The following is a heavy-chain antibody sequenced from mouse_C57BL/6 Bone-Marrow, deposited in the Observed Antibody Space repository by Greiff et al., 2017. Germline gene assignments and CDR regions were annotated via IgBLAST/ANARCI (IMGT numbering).Heavy chain of an antibody. J-gene: IGHJ2*01. Sequence: QVQLQQPGAELVKPGASVKMSCKASGYTFTSSWITWVKQRPGPGLEWIGDIYPGSGSTTYTETFKSKATLTVDTSSSTAYMQLSSLTSEDSAVYYCARSSLTTVYYWGQGTTLTVSS. CDR3: ARSSLTTVYY. D-gene: IGHD1-1*01. CDR2: IYPGSGST. V-gene: IGHV1-55*01. CDR1: GYTFTSSW.